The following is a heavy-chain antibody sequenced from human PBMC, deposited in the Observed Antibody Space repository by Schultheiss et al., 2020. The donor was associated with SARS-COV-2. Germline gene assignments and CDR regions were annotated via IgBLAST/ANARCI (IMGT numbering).Heavy chain of an antibody. Sequence: ASVKVSCKASGYTFTSYDINWVRQATGQGLEWMGWMNPNSGNTGYAQKFQGRVTMTRNTSISTAYMELSSLRSEDTAVYYCARDTMEDIVATMLGYYYYYGLDVWGHGTTVTVSS. D-gene: IGHD5-12*01. CDR1: GYTFTSYD. V-gene: IGHV1-8*01. CDR3: ARDTMEDIVATMLGYYYYYGLDV. J-gene: IGHJ6*02. CDR2: MNPNSGNT.